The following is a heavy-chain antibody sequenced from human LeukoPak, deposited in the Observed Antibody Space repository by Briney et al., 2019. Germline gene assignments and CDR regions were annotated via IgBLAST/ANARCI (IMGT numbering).Heavy chain of an antibody. V-gene: IGHV4-31*03. CDR1: GGSISSGGYY. CDR2: IYYSGST. D-gene: IGHD2-2*01. CDR3: ARAIGYCSSTSCSLGYYFDY. J-gene: IGHJ4*02. Sequence: SETLSLTCTDSGGSISSGGYYWSWLRQHPGKGLERIGYIYYSGSTYYNPSLKSRVTISVDTSKNQFSLKLSSVTAADTAVYYCARAIGYCSSTSCSLGYYFDYWGQGTLVTVSS.